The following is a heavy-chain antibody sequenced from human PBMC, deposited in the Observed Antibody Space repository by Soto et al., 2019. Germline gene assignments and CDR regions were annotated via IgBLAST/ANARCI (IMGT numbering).Heavy chain of an antibody. Sequence: GGPLRLACAASGFTFSSYSMNWVRQAPGKGLEWVSYISSSSSTIYYADSVKGRFTISRDNAKNSLYLQMNSLRDEDTAVYYCVRDSSWDYVWGSYRPQGRFDYWGQGTLVTVSS. J-gene: IGHJ4*02. V-gene: IGHV3-48*02. CDR1: GFTFSSYS. CDR2: ISSSSSTI. D-gene: IGHD3-16*02. CDR3: VRDSSWDYVWGSYRPQGRFDY.